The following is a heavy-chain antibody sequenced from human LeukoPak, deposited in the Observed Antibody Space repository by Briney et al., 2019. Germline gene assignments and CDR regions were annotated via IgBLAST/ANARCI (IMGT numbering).Heavy chain of an antibody. J-gene: IGHJ5*02. CDR1: GGSISSYY. CDR2: IYYSGST. D-gene: IGHD3-10*01. CDR3: ARAQTVRGVLRRFDP. V-gene: IGHV4-59*01. Sequence: SETLSLTCTVSGGSISSYYWSWIRQPPGRGLEWIGYIYYSGSTNYNPSLKSRVTISVDTSKNQFSLKLSSVTAADTAVYYCARAQTVRGVLRRFDPWGQGTLVTVSS.